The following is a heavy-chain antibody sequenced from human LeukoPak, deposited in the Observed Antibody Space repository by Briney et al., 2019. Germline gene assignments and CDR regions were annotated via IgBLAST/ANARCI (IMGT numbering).Heavy chain of an antibody. V-gene: IGHV3-7*01. Sequence: PGGSLRLSCAASGFTFSSYWMTWVRQAPGKGLEGVANIKQDGSEKYYVDSVKGRFTISRDNAKNSLYLQMNSLRAEDTAVYYCARDGGYTYGIYYYYCMDVWGKGTTVTVSS. CDR3: ARDGGYTYGIYYYYCMDV. CDR2: IKQDGSEK. J-gene: IGHJ6*03. CDR1: GFTFSSYW. D-gene: IGHD5-18*01.